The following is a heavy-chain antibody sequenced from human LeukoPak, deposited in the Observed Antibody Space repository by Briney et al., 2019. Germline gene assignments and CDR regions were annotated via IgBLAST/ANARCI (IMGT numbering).Heavy chain of an antibody. V-gene: IGHV4-61*02. Sequence: SETLSLTCTVSGGAISSGSYYWSWIRRPAGKGLEWIGRIYTSGSTNYNPSLKSRVTISADTSKNQFSLKLSSVTAADTAVYYCASMGPRGYSYGYVLETPYYFDYWGQGTLVTVSS. CDR3: ASMGPRGYSYGYVLETPYYFDY. D-gene: IGHD5-18*01. J-gene: IGHJ4*02. CDR1: GGAISSGSYY. CDR2: IYTSGST.